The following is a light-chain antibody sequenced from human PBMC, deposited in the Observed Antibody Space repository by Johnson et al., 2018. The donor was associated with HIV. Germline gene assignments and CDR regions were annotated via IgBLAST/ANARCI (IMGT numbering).Light chain of an antibody. J-gene: IGLJ1*01. V-gene: IGLV1-51*01. CDR1: SSNIVNNY. CDR2: DNN. CDR3: GTWDSSLSAYV. Sequence: QSVLTQPPSVSAAPGQKVTISCSGSSSNIVNNYVSWYQQLPGTAPKLLIYDNNKRPSGIPDRFSGSKSGTSATLGITGLQTENEADYYCGTWDSSLSAYVFGTGTKVTVL.